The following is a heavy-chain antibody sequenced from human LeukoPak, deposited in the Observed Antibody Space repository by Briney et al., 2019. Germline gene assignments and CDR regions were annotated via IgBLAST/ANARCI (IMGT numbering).Heavy chain of an antibody. CDR2: IYTSGTT. Sequence: SETLSLTCTVSGGSVSSGSYYWSWIRQPAGQGLEWIGRIYTSGTTNYNPSLKSRVTISVDTSKNQFSLKLSSVTAADTAVYYCARGSVLVVTAAFDYWGQGTLVTVSS. D-gene: IGHD2-21*02. CDR1: GGSVSSGSYY. J-gene: IGHJ4*02. V-gene: IGHV4-61*02. CDR3: ARGSVLVVTAAFDY.